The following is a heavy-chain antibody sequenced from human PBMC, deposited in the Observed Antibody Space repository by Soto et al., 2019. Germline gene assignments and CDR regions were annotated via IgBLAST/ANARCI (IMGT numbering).Heavy chain of an antibody. CDR1: GYTFTSYG. CDR3: ARDLSISSIAVAENDY. V-gene: IGHV1-18*04. D-gene: IGHD6-19*01. CDR2: ISAYNGNT. J-gene: IGHJ4*02. Sequence: ASVKVSCKASGYTFTSYGISWVRQAPGQGLEWMGWISAYNGNTNYAQKLQGRVTMTTDTSTSTAYMELRSLRSNDTAVYYCARDLSISSIAVAENDYWGQGXLVTVYS.